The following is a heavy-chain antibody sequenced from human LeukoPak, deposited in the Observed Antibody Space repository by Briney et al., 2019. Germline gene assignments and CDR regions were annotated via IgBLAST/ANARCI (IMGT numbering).Heavy chain of an antibody. Sequence: TGGSLRLSCAASGFTFSSYWMSWVRQAPGKGLEWVANIKQDGSEKYYVDSVKGRFTISRDNAKNSLYLQMNSPRAEDTAVYYCARVGWLLPPDYWGQETLVTVSS. CDR3: ARVGWLLPPDY. CDR2: IKQDGSEK. D-gene: IGHD3-22*01. V-gene: IGHV3-7*01. J-gene: IGHJ4*02. CDR1: GFTFSSYW.